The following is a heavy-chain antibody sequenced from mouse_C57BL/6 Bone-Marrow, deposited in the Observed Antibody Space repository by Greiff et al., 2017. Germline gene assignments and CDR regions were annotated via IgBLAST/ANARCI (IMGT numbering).Heavy chain of an antibody. D-gene: IGHD1-1*01. V-gene: IGHV14-4*01. CDR2: IDPENGDT. J-gene: IGHJ2*01. Sequence: EVKLMASGAELVRPGASVKLSCTASGFNIKDDYMHWVKQRPEQGLEWIGWIDPENGDTEYASKFQGKATITADTSSNTAYLQLSSLTSEDTAVYYCTTGSVDYWGQGTTLTVSS. CDR3: TTGSVDY. CDR1: GFNIKDDY.